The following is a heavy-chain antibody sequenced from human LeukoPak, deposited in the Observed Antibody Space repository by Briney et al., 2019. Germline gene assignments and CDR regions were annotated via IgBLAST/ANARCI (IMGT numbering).Heavy chain of an antibody. J-gene: IGHJ6*02. CDR3: ARDTQTTTVVTPIYYGMDV. CDR2: ISSSSSYI. D-gene: IGHD4-23*01. Sequence: GGSLSLSCAASEFTFSSYSLNWVRQPPAKGLEWVSSISSSSSYIYYADSVKGRFTISRDNAKNSLYLQMNSLRAEDTAVYYCARDTQTTTVVTPIYYGMDVWGQGTTVTVSS. CDR1: EFTFSSYS. V-gene: IGHV3-21*01.